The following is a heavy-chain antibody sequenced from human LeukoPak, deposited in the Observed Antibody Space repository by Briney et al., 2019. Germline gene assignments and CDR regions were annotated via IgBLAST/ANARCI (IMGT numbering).Heavy chain of an antibody. V-gene: IGHV1-3*01. D-gene: IGHD3-16*02. CDR2: MNGGNGNT. CDR1: GYIFTDYA. Sequence: ASVKVSCKASGYIFTDYAIHWLRQAPGQRPEWMGWMNGGNGNTKYSQKFQGRITLIRDTSAATAYMELSSLRHDDLAVYYCARDNSVGDIAWWFDPWGQGTLVTVSS. J-gene: IGHJ5*02. CDR3: ARDNSVGDIAWWFDP.